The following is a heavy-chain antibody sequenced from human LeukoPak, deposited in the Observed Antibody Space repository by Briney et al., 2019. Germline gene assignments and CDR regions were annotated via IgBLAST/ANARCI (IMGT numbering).Heavy chain of an antibody. D-gene: IGHD2-2*02. CDR2: INPNNGDT. CDR3: AGGSSTLESQLLYPYYFDY. Sequence: ASVKVSCKASGYSFTAYFIHWLRQAPRQGPEWMGWINPNNGDTNSVQKFQGRVTMTRDTSISTAYMELSRLRSDDTAVYYCAGGSSTLESQLLYPYYFDYWGQGALVTVSS. V-gene: IGHV1-2*02. J-gene: IGHJ4*02. CDR1: GYSFTAYF.